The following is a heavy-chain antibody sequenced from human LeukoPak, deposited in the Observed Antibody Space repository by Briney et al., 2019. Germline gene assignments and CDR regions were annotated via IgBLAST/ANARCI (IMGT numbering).Heavy chain of an antibody. CDR3: ARDDCVDTYYPGGY. V-gene: IGHV1-3*01. CDR1: GYTFTNYV. CDR2: IHGGNGDT. Sequence: ASVKVSCTASGYTFTNYVVHWVRQAPGQRPEWMGWIHGGNGDTKYSQNFQGRVTITRDTSASTAYMELSSLTSEDTALYYCARDDCVDTYYPGGYWGQGTLVTVSS. J-gene: IGHJ4*02. D-gene: IGHD1-26*01.